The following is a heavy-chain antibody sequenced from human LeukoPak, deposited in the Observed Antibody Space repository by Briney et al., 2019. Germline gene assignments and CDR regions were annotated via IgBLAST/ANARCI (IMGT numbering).Heavy chain of an antibody. J-gene: IGHJ5*02. D-gene: IGHD1-7*01. CDR1: GGTFSNYA. CDR3: ARDWGLIGTTDWGEHENWFDP. Sequence: ASVKVSCKASGGTFSNYAISWVRQAPGQGLEWMGGIIPILGTANNAQKFQGRVTITADESTSTAYMELSSLRSEDTAVYYSARDWGLIGTTDWGEHENWFDPWGQGTLVTVSS. V-gene: IGHV1-69*13. CDR2: IIPILGTA.